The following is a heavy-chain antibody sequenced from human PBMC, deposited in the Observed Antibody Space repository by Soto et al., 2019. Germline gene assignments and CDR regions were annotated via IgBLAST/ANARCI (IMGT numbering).Heavy chain of an antibody. D-gene: IGHD1-7*01. Sequence: GASVKVSCKASGGTFSSYAISWVRQAPGQGLEWMGGIIPIFGTANYAQKFQGRVTITADESTSTAYMELSSLRSEDTAVYYCARDSEQRITGTQVRNYGMDVWGQGTTVTVSS. CDR2: IIPIFGTA. J-gene: IGHJ6*02. CDR3: ARDSEQRITGTQVRNYGMDV. CDR1: GGTFSSYA. V-gene: IGHV1-69*13.